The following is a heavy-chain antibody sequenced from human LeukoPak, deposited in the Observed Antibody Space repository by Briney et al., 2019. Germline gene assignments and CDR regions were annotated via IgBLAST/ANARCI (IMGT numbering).Heavy chain of an antibody. CDR3: ASLYFYGSGSFPNY. J-gene: IGHJ4*02. V-gene: IGHV4-39*01. D-gene: IGHD3-10*01. Sequence: SETLSLTCAVSGGSISTRYYYWGWIRQPPGKGLEWIGTIHDSGSTYYSPSLKSQVTISVDTSNNQFPLKLSSVTAGDTAVYYCASLYFYGSGSFPNYWGQGILVTVST. CDR1: GGSISTRYYY. CDR2: IHDSGST.